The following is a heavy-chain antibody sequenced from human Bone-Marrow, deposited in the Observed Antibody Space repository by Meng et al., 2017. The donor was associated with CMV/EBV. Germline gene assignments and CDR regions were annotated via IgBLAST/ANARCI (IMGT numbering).Heavy chain of an antibody. V-gene: IGHV3-11*06. CDR1: GFTSSDYY. CDR2: ISSSSSYI. Sequence: GESLKISCAASGFTSSDYYMSWIRQAPGKGLEWVSSISSSSSYIYYADSVKGRFTISRDNAKNSLYLQMNSLRAEDTAVYYCARSGDYGDYFDYWGQGTLVTVSS. D-gene: IGHD4-17*01. CDR3: ARSGDYGDYFDY. J-gene: IGHJ4*02.